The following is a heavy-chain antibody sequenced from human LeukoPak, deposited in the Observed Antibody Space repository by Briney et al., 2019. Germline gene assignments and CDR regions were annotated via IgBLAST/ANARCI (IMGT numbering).Heavy chain of an antibody. Sequence: SETLSLTYTVSGGSISSYYWSRIRQPPGKGLEWIGYIYYSGSTNYNPSLKSRVTISVDTSKNQFSLKLSSVTAADTAVYYCARRRGGYYDSRGYYHAFDIWGQGTMVTVSS. V-gene: IGHV4-59*08. J-gene: IGHJ3*02. CDR2: IYYSGST. CDR3: ARRRGGYYDSRGYYHAFDI. D-gene: IGHD3-22*01. CDR1: GGSISSYY.